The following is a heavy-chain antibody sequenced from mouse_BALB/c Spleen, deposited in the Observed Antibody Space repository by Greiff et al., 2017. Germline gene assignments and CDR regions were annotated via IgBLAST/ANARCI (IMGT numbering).Heavy chain of an antibody. CDR2: IYPGGGYT. CDR3: ARSRNYYGSSYEWYFDV. J-gene: IGHJ1*01. D-gene: IGHD1-1*01. CDR1: GYTFTNYW. Sequence: VQLQQSGAELVRPGTSVKISCKASGYTFTNYWLGWVKQRPGHGLEWIGDIYPGGGYTNYNEKFKGKATLTADTSSSTAYMQLSSLTSEDSAVYFCARSRNYYGSSYEWYFDVWGAGTTVTVSS. V-gene: IGHV1-63*02.